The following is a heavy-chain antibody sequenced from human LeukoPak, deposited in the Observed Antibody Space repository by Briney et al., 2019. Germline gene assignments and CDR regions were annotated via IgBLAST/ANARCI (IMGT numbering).Heavy chain of an antibody. CDR1: GFTLSSYA. CDR3: AKVGYTYGYRTPPEYFQH. Sequence: GGSLRLSCAASGFTLSSYAMSWVRQAPGKGLEWVSAISVSGNTYYADSVKGRFTISRDNSKNTLYLQMNSLRAEDTAVYYCAKVGYTYGYRTPPEYFQHWGQGTLVTVSS. CDR2: ISVSGNT. J-gene: IGHJ1*01. V-gene: IGHV3-23*01. D-gene: IGHD5-18*01.